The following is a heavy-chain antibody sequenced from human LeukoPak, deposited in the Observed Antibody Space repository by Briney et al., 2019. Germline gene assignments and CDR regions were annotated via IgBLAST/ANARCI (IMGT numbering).Heavy chain of an antibody. V-gene: IGHV4-4*07. Sequence: SETLSLTCTVSGGAIRSHYWNWIRQPAGKGLEWIGRIYSSGYTNDNPFLKSRITMSVEMSKNQFSLRLNSVTAADTAVYYCARGEHSVDSWGQGMLVAVSS. CDR2: IYSSGYT. CDR1: GGAIRSHY. D-gene: IGHD1/OR15-1a*01. CDR3: ARGEHSVDS. J-gene: IGHJ4*02.